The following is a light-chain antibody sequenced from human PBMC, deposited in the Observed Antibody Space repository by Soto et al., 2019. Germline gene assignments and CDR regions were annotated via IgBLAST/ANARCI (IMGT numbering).Light chain of an antibody. CDR3: SSYTSSSTWV. V-gene: IGLV2-14*01. CDR1: SSEVGGYHY. Sequence: QSVLTQPASVSGSPGQSITISCTGTSSEVGGYHYVSWYQQHPGKAPKLMIYEVSNRPSGVSNRFSGSKSGNTASLTISGLQAEDEADYYCSSYTSSSTWVFGGGTKLTVL. J-gene: IGLJ3*02. CDR2: EVS.